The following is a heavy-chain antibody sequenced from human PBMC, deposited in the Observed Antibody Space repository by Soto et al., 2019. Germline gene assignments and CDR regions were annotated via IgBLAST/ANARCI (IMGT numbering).Heavy chain of an antibody. J-gene: IGHJ6*02. Sequence: SETLSLTCTVSGGSISSSSYYWGLIRQPPGKGLEWIGSIYYSGSTYYNPSLKSRVTISVDTSKNQFSLKLSSVTAADTAVYYCARHVAAAGSYYYYGMDVWGQGTTVT. D-gene: IGHD6-13*01. CDR2: IYYSGST. CDR3: ARHVAAAGSYYYYGMDV. CDR1: GGSISSSSYY. V-gene: IGHV4-39*01.